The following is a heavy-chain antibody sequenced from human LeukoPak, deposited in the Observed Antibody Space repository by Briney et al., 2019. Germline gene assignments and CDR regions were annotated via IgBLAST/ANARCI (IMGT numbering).Heavy chain of an antibody. J-gene: IGHJ4*02. CDR3: ARDGRGSYGDFGY. V-gene: IGHV4-4*02. CDR1: RGSISSPNW. Sequence: SETLSLTCTVSRGSISSPNWWTWVRQPPGKGLEWIGEIYHSGSTNHNPSLISRLTISLDKSRNQLSLKLSSVTAADTAVYYCARDGRGSYGDFGYWGQGTLVTVSS. CDR2: IYHSGST. D-gene: IGHD1-26*01.